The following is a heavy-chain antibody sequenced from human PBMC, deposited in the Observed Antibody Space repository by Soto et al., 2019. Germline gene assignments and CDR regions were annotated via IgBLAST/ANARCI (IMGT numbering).Heavy chain of an antibody. CDR2: ISYDGSNK. J-gene: IGHJ6*02. V-gene: IGHV3-30*03. Sequence: QVYLVESGGGVVQPGRSLRLSCAASGFSFSNYGMHWVRQAPGKGLEWVAIISYDGSNKYYAESVKGRFIISRDNSKNTLYQQMNSLSAEDTALYSCARVVVTDFSRYLYYGMDVWGQATTVTVSS. CDR1: GFSFSNYG. D-gene: IGHD3-9*01. CDR3: ARVVVTDFSRYLYYGMDV.